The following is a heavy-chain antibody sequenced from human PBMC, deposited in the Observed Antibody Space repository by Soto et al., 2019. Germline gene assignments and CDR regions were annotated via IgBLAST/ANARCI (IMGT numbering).Heavy chain of an antibody. D-gene: IGHD5-12*01. V-gene: IGHV4-38-2*01. J-gene: IGHJ5*02. CDR3: ARVLEYTRSRGYEYWFDP. CDR2: IYHSGST. CDR1: GYSISSGYY. Sequence: PSETLSLICAVSGYSISSGYYWGWIRQPPGKGLEWIGSIYHSGSTYYYPSLKSRVTISVDTSKNQFSLKLSSVTAADTAVYYCARVLEYTRSRGYEYWFDPWGQGTLVTVSS.